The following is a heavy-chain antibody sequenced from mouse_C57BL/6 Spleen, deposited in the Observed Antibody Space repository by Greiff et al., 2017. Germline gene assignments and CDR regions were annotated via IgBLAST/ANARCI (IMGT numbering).Heavy chain of an antibody. V-gene: IGHV1-15*01. Sequence: VKLQQSGAELVRPGASVTLSCKASGYTFTDYEMHWVKQTPVHGLEWIGAIDPETGGTAYNQKFKGKAILTADKSSSTAYMELRSLTSEDSAVYYCTRTTTVVAHYYAMDYWGQGTSVTVSS. D-gene: IGHD1-1*01. CDR3: TRTTTVVAHYYAMDY. CDR1: GYTFTDYE. J-gene: IGHJ4*01. CDR2: IDPETGGT.